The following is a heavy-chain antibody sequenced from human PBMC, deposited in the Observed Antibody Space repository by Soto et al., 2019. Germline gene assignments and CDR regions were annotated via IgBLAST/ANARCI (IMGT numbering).Heavy chain of an antibody. CDR1: GYTFTSYA. CDR2: INAGNGNT. CDR3: VRDWYGDNWFDP. V-gene: IGHV1-3*01. D-gene: IGHD4-17*01. J-gene: IGHJ5*02. Sequence: ASVKVSCKASGYTFTSYAMHWVRQAPGQRLEWMGWINAGNGNTKYSQKFQGRVTITRDTSASTAYMELSSLRSEDTAVYYCVRDWYGDNWFDPWGQGTLVTVSS.